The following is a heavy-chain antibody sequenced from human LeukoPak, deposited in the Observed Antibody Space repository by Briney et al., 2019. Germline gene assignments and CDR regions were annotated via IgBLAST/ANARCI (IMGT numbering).Heavy chain of an antibody. Sequence: TSETLSLTCTVSGGSISSGGYYWSWIRQHPGKGLEWIGYIYYSGSTYYNPSLKSRVTISVDTSKNQFSLKLSSVTAADTAVYYCARSRRRAAAGTVWFDPWGQGTLVTVSA. CDR3: ARSRRRAAAGTVWFDP. V-gene: IGHV4-31*03. CDR1: GGSISSGGYY. D-gene: IGHD6-13*01. CDR2: IYYSGST. J-gene: IGHJ5*02.